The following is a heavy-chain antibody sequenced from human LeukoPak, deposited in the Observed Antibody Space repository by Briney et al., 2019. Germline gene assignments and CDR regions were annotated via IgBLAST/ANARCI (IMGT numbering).Heavy chain of an antibody. D-gene: IGHD6-19*01. CDR3: ARDQGRIAVIPQTNWFDP. V-gene: IGHV3-23*01. Sequence: GGSLRLSCAASGFTFSSYGMSWVRQAPGKGLEWVSAISGSGGSTYYADSVRGRFTISRDNSKNTLYLQMNSLRAEDTAVYYCARDQGRIAVIPQTNWFDPWGQGTLVTVSS. J-gene: IGHJ5*02. CDR1: GFTFSSYG. CDR2: ISGSGGST.